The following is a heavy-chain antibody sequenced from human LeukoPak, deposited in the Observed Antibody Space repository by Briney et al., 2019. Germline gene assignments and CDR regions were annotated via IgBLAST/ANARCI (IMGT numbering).Heavy chain of an antibody. Sequence: GGSLRLSCAASGFTFSSYSMNWVRQAPGKGLEWVSSISSSSYIYYADSVKGRFTISRDNAKNSLYLQMNSLRAEDTAVYYCARDRSGSYLGAFDIWGQGTMVTVSS. J-gene: IGHJ3*02. V-gene: IGHV3-21*01. D-gene: IGHD1-26*01. CDR1: GFTFSSYS. CDR3: ARDRSGSYLGAFDI. CDR2: ISSSSYI.